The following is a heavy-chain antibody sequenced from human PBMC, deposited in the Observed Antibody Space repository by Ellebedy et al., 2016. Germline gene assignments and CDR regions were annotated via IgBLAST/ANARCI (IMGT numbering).Heavy chain of an antibody. CDR1: GGAISSYY. Sequence: SETLSLTCTVSGGAISSYYWSWIRQPPGKGLEWIGYIYYSGSTYYNPSLKSRVTISVDTSKNQFSLKLSSVTAADTAVYYCARLWANTFDLWGQGTMVTVSS. CDR3: ARLWANTFDL. J-gene: IGHJ3*01. D-gene: IGHD4/OR15-4a*01. V-gene: IGHV4-59*08. CDR2: IYYSGST.